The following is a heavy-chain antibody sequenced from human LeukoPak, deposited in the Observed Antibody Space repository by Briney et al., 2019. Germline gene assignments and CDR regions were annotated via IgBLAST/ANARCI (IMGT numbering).Heavy chain of an antibody. CDR1: GGSISSSSYY. D-gene: IGHD2-2*02. CDR3: AREYQLLYRTYYYGMDV. J-gene: IGHJ6*02. Sequence: SETLSLTCTVSGGSISSSSYYWGWIRQPPGKALEWIGSIYYSGSTYYNPSLKSRVTISVDTSKNQFSLKLSSVTAADTAVYYCAREYQLLYRTYYYGMDVWGQGTTVTVSS. CDR2: IYYSGST. V-gene: IGHV4-39*02.